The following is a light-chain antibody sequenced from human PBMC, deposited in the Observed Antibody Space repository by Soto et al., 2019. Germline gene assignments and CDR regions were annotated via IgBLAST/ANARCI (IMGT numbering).Light chain of an antibody. Sequence: VLTQSPDTLSLSPGERATLSCRASQSSSSQYLAWYQQRPGQPPRLLIYGVFIRANGIPDRFSGSGFGSDFTLTISRLEPEDFAIYYCQRYNNWPLTFGGGTKV. CDR3: QRYNNWPLT. J-gene: IGKJ4*01. CDR2: GVF. V-gene: IGKV3-20*01. CDR1: QSSSSQY.